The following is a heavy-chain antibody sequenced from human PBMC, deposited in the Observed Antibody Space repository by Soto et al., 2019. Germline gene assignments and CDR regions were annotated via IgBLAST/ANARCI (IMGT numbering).Heavy chain of an antibody. D-gene: IGHD1-7*01. CDR2: INYSGIT. CDR3: ATTTYRVGYYYYYGMDV. CDR1: GGSFSGYY. V-gene: IGHV4-34*01. J-gene: IGHJ6*02. Sequence: SETLSLTCAVSGGSFSGYYWSWIRQPPGKGLEWIGQINYSGITNYNPSLKSRVTISVDTSKNQFSLKLSSVTAADTAVYYCATTTYRVGYYYYYGMDVWGQGTTVTVSS.